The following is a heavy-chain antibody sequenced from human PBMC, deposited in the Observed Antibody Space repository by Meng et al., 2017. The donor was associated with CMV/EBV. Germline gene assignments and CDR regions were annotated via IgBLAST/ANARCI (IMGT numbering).Heavy chain of an antibody. D-gene: IGHD3-22*01. CDR1: GGFISSSSDK. CDR2: IYYGGLS. CDR3: AREVVVITPYNWFDL. Sequence: QQQLMVRARGGVKTSETLSLTSTVSGGFISSSSDKWGWIRQPPGKGLEWIGSIYYGGLSYYNPSMKGRVTISGDTSKNQFSLKLSSVTAADTAVYYCAREVVVITPYNWFDLWGQGTLVTVSS. V-gene: IGHV4-39*07. J-gene: IGHJ5*02.